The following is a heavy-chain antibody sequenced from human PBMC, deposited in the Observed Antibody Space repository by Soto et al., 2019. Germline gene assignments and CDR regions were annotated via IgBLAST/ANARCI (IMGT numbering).Heavy chain of an antibody. CDR2: INPNGGGT. V-gene: IGHV1-2*02. D-gene: IGHD2-21*01. J-gene: IGHJ4*02. CDR3: SRDAYGGHPGTF. Sequence: ASVKVSCKASRYTFTDYFIQWVRQAPGQGLEWMGWINPNGGGTNYAPNFQGRVTLTRDTSISTAYMELNKLRPDDTAVYYFSRDAYGGHPGTFWGQGALVTVSS. CDR1: RYTFTDYF.